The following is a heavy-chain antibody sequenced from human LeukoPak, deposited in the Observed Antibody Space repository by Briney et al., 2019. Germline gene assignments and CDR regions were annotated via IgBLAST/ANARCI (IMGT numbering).Heavy chain of an antibody. D-gene: IGHD3-22*01. V-gene: IGHV4-4*07. Sequence: SETLSLTCTVSGGSISSYYWSCIRQPAGKGLESIRRIYTSGSTNYNPSLKSRVTISVDKSKNKFSLKLSSVTAADEAVYYCERYVYYDSSGYYFDYWGQGTLVTVSS. CDR2: IYTSGST. CDR3: ERYVYYDSSGYYFDY. J-gene: IGHJ4*02. CDR1: GGSISSYY.